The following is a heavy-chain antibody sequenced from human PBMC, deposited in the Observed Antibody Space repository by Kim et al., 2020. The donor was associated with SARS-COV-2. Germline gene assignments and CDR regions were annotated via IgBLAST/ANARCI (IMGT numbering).Heavy chain of an antibody. J-gene: IGHJ6*02. V-gene: IGHV4-39*07. D-gene: IGHD2-2*01. Sequence: SETLSLTCTVSGGSINSTSYYWGWIRQSPGKGLEWIGSIFYTGSTYYNPSLKSRLTISIDTSKNQFSLKVSSVTAADTAVYYCARVCSSATCYYYYAMEVWGQGTTVTVSS. CDR2: IFYTGST. CDR3: ARVCSSATCYYYYAMEV. CDR1: GGSINSTSYY.